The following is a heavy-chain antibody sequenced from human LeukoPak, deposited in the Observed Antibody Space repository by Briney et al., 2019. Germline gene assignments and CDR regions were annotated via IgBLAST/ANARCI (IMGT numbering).Heavy chain of an antibody. J-gene: IGHJ4*02. D-gene: IGHD3-9*01. V-gene: IGHV3-74*01. CDR3: ARVDQYYDILTGYYLPLFDY. Sequence: GGSLRLSCAASGFTFSSYWMHWARQAPGKGLVWVSRINSDGSSTSYADSVKGRFTISRDNAKNTLYLQMNSLRAEDTAVYYCARVDQYYDILTGYYLPLFDYWGQGILVTVSS. CDR2: INSDGSST. CDR1: GFTFSSYW.